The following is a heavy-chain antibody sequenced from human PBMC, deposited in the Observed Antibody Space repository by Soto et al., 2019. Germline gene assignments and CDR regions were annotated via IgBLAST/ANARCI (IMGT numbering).Heavy chain of an antibody. D-gene: IGHD5-18*01. J-gene: IGHJ3*02. CDR1: GFTFSSYS. CDR2: ISSSSSYI. Sequence: GGSLRLSCAASGFTFSSYSMNWVRQAPGKGLEWVSSISSSSSYIYYADSVKGRFTISRDNAKNSLYLQMNSLRAEGTAVYYCARDGYSYGDAFDIWGQGKMVTVSS. V-gene: IGHV3-21*01. CDR3: ARDGYSYGDAFDI.